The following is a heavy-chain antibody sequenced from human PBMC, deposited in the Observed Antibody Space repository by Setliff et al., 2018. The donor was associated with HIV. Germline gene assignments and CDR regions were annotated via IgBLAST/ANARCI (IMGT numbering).Heavy chain of an antibody. CDR3: ARVMIGYSGYDVFDY. CDR2: ISGSGRGT. V-gene: IGHV3-23*01. CDR1: GFTFSDYA. J-gene: IGHJ4*02. Sequence: LRLSCTASGFTFSDYAMSWVRQAPGKGLEWVSAISGSGRGTYYADSVKGRFTISRDNAKNSLYLQMNSLRAEDTAVYYCARVMIGYSGYDVFDYWGQGTLVTVSS. D-gene: IGHD5-12*01.